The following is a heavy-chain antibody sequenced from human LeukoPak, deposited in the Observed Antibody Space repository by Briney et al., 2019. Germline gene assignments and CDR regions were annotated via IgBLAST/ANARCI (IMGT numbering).Heavy chain of an antibody. V-gene: IGHV4-4*07. CDR1: GGSISSYY. CDR2: IYTSGST. J-gene: IGHJ6*03. CDR3: ARDSIVVVPAAMPHYYYYMDV. D-gene: IGHD2-2*01. Sequence: PSETLSLTCTVSGGSISSYYWSWIRQPAGRELEWIGRIYTSGSTNYNPSLKSRVTMSVDTSKNQFSLKLSSVTAADTAVYYCARDSIVVVPAAMPHYYYYMDVWGKGTTVTVSS.